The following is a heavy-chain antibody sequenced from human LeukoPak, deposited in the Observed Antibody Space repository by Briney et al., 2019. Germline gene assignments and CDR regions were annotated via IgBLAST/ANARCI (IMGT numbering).Heavy chain of an antibody. D-gene: IGHD3-9*01. CDR1: GFTFSSYG. CDR3: VRKTLTGPVY. J-gene: IGHJ4*02. CDR2: IRYGGSNK. V-gene: IGHV3-33*03. Sequence: GGSLRLSCAASGFTFSSYGMHWVRQAPGKGLEWVAVIRYGGSNKSYADSVKGRFTISRDNTKNSLYLQMNSLRAEERSVYYCVRKTLTGPVYWGQGALVTVSS.